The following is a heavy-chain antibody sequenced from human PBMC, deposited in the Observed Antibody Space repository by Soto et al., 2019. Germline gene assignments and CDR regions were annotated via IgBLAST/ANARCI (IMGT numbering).Heavy chain of an antibody. CDR3: ASAPPPAVTMYSRYFDL. V-gene: IGHV1-69*14. J-gene: IGHJ2*01. CDR2: IIPIFGTA. CDR1: GGTFSSYA. D-gene: IGHD4-17*01. Sequence: QVQLVQSGAEVKKPGSSVKVSCKASGGTFSSYAINWVRQAPGQGLEWMGGIIPIFGTANYAQKFQGRVTITADKSTNTAYTELRSLRSEDTAVYYCASAPPPAVTMYSRYFDLWGRGTLVTVSS.